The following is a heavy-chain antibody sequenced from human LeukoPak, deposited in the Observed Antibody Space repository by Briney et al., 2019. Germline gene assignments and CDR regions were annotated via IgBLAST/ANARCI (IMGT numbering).Heavy chain of an antibody. D-gene: IGHD2-8*01. V-gene: IGHV3-48*03. CDR1: GFTSGDYA. Sequence: GGSPRLSCTASGFTSGDYAMNWVRQAPGKGLEWVSYISSSVSTIYYTDSVKGRFTISRDNAKKSLYLHMNSLRAADTAVYYCSTGEGMAPFDYWGEGTLVTVSS. CDR3: STGEGMAPFDY. J-gene: IGHJ4*02. CDR2: ISSSVSTI.